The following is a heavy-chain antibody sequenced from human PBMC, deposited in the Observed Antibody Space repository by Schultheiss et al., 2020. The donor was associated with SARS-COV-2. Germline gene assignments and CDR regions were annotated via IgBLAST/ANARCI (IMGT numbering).Heavy chain of an antibody. V-gene: IGHV3-30-3*01. J-gene: IGHJ6*02. Sequence: GGSLRLSCAASGFTFSSYAMHWVRQAPGKGLEWVAVISYDGSNKYYADSVKGRFTISSDNSKNTLYLQMNSLRAEDTAVYYCAREGDNWNDGAGYYYYYGMDVWGQGTTVTVSS. CDR3: AREGDNWNDGAGYYYYYGMDV. CDR2: ISYDGSNK. D-gene: IGHD1-20*01. CDR1: GFTFSSYA.